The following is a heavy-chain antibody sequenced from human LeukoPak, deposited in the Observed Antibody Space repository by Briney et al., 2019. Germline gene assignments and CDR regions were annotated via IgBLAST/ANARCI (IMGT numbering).Heavy chain of an antibody. D-gene: IGHD3-16*01. Sequence: GASVKVSCKASGGTFSSYAISWVRQAPGQGLEWMGGIIPIFGTANYAQKFQGRVTITADESTSTAYMELSSLRSEDTAVYYCARVNTAYMIGAAFDIWGQGTMLTVSS. CDR3: ARVNTAYMIGAAFDI. CDR2: IIPIFGTA. CDR1: GGTFSSYA. V-gene: IGHV1-69*13. J-gene: IGHJ3*02.